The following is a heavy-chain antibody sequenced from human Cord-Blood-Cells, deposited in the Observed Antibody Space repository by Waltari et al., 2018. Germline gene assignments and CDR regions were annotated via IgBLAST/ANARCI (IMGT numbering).Heavy chain of an antibody. D-gene: IGHD7-27*01. CDR1: GGSFSGYY. CDR2: INHSGST. CDR3: ARLRANWGTHAFDI. V-gene: IGHV4-34*01. J-gene: IGHJ3*02. Sequence: QVQLQQWGAGLLKPSETLSLTCAVYGGSFSGYYWSWIRQPPGKGLEWIGEINHSGSTNYNPSLRSRVTISVDTSKNQFSRKLSSVTAADTAVYYCARLRANWGTHAFDIWGQGTMVTVSS.